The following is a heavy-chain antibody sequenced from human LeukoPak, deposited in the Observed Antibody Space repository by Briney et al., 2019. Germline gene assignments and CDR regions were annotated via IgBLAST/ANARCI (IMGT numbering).Heavy chain of an antibody. Sequence: SQTLSLTCTVSSGSISSGDYYWSWIRQPPGKGLEWIGYIYYSGSTYYNPSLKSGVTISVDTSKNQFSLKLSSVTAADTAVYYCARNEPVQGLDYWGQGTLVTVSS. CDR1: SGSISSGDYY. CDR3: ARNEPVQGLDY. CDR2: IYYSGST. J-gene: IGHJ4*02. V-gene: IGHV4-30-4*01. D-gene: IGHD3-10*01.